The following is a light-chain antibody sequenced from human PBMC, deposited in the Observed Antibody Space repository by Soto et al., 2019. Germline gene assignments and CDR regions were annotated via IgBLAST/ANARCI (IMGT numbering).Light chain of an antibody. CDR1: SSNIGAGYD. CDR3: QSYDSSLSGHVV. V-gene: IGLV1-40*01. CDR2: GAT. J-gene: IGLJ2*01. Sequence: QSVLTQPPSVSGAPGQMVTISCTGSSSNIGAGYDVHWYQHLPGTGPKLLIYGATNRPSGVPDRFSGSKSGTSASLAITGLQSEDEADYYCQSYDSSLSGHVVFGGGTKLTVL.